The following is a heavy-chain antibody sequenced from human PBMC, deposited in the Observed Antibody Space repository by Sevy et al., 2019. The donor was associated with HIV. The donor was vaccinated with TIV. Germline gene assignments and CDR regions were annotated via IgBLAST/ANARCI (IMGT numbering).Heavy chain of an antibody. D-gene: IGHD2-2*01. CDR3: ARFMGLGYCSSTSCYVYYYYGMDV. V-gene: IGHV4-59*01. CDR2: IYYSGST. CDR1: GGSISSYY. J-gene: IGHJ6*02. Sequence: SETLSLTCTVSGGSISSYYWSWIRQPPGKGLEWIGYIYYSGSTNYNPSLKSRVTISVDTSKNQFSLKLSSVTAAETAVDYCARFMGLGYCSSTSCYVYYYYGMDVWGQGTTVTVSS.